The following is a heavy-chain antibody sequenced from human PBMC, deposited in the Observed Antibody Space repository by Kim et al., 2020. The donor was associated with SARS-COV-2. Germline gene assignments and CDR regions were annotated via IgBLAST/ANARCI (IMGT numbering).Heavy chain of an antibody. CDR3: ARAPIVVVITHFEY. D-gene: IGHD3-22*01. Sequence: NPSLKSRVTISVDTSKNQFSLKLSSVTAADTAVYYCARAPIVVVITHFEYWGQGTLVTVSS. J-gene: IGHJ4*02. V-gene: IGHV4-31*02.